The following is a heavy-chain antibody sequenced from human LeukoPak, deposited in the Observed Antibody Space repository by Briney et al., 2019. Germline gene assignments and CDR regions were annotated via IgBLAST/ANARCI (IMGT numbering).Heavy chain of an antibody. CDR2: INPNSGGT. D-gene: IGHD3-22*01. Sequence: ASVKVSCKASGYTFTGYYMHWVRQAPGQGLEWMGWINPNSGGTNYAQKFQGRVTMTRDTSISTAYMELSRLRSDDTAVYYCARGDDYYDSSGYPEGYYYMDVWGKGTTVTVSS. CDR3: ARGDDYYDSSGYPEGYYYMDV. V-gene: IGHV1-2*02. J-gene: IGHJ6*03. CDR1: GYTFTGYY.